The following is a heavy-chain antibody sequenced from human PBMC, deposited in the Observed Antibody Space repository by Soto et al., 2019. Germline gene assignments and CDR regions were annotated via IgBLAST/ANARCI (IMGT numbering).Heavy chain of an antibody. J-gene: IGHJ4*02. D-gene: IGHD2-15*01. Sequence: EVQLVESGGGLVQPGGSLRLSCAASGFTFSSYWMHWVRQAPGKGLVWISRINTDGRSTSYVDSVQGRFTISRDNGKNTLFLQMNILRGEDTAVYYCARRGSGVTRGLHYWGEGAVVTVSS. CDR1: GFTFSSYW. CDR2: INTDGRST. V-gene: IGHV3-74*01. CDR3: ARRGSGVTRGLHY.